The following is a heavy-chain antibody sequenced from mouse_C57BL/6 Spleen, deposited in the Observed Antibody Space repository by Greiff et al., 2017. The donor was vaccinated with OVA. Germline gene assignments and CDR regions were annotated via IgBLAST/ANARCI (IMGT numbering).Heavy chain of an antibody. J-gene: IGHJ4*01. CDR1: GYTFTDYY. Sequence: EVQVVESGPVLVKPGASVKMSCKASGYTFTDYYMNWVKQSHGKSLEWIGVINPYNGGTSYNQKFKGKATLTVDKSSSTAYMELNSLTSEDSAVYYCARRYYGSREDYAMDYWGQGTSVTVSS. D-gene: IGHD1-1*01. V-gene: IGHV1-19*01. CDR3: ARRYYGSREDYAMDY. CDR2: INPYNGGT.